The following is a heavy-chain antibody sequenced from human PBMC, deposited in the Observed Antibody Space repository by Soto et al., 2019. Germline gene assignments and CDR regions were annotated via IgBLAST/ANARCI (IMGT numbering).Heavy chain of an antibody. CDR2: INANGGTT. CDR3: ARGLYGDEIDP. J-gene: IGHJ5*02. CDR1: GYSFTTSY. V-gene: IGHV1-46*03. Sequence: EASVKVSCKASGYSFTTSYMHWVRQAPGQGLEWMGIINANGGTTNYAQKFQGRVTMTRDTSTSTVYMELSSLRSDDTAVYFCARGLYGDEIDPWGQGTLVTVSS. D-gene: IGHD4-17*01.